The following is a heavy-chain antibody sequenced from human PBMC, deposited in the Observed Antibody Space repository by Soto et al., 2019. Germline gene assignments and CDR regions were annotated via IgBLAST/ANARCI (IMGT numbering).Heavy chain of an antibody. CDR2: MSWSRVNI. CDR3: AKEDYCTGGRCPRDK. Sequence: GGSLRLSCVASGFTFDDYGMHWVRQVPGKGLEWVSFMSWSRVNIGYADSVKGRFIISRDNAKKSLYLQMNSLRPEDTAFYFCAKEDYCTGGRCPRDKWGHGTLVTVSS. V-gene: IGHV3-9*01. J-gene: IGHJ4*01. CDR1: GFTFDDYG. D-gene: IGHD2-8*02.